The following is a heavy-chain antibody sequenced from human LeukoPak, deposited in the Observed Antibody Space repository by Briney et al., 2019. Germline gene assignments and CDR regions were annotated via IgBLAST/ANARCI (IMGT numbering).Heavy chain of an antibody. Sequence: SETLSLTCTVSGGSLSSSNYYWGWIRQPPGKGLEWIGSIYYSGSTYYNPSLKSRVTISVDTSKNQFSLKLSSVTAADTAVYYCARSRLRYFDLYYFDYWGQGTLVTVSS. CDR2: IYYSGST. D-gene: IGHD3-9*01. CDR1: GGSLSSSNYY. V-gene: IGHV4-39*01. J-gene: IGHJ4*02. CDR3: ARSRLRYFDLYYFDY.